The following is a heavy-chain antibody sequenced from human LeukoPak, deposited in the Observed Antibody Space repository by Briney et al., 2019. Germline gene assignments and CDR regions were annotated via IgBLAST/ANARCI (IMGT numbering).Heavy chain of an antibody. Sequence: GASVKVSCKASGYTFTSYFMHWVRQAPGQGLEWMGIINPSGGSTSYTQKFQGRLTMTKDTSTSTVYMELSSLRSEDTAVYYCAKPKDNSLYCFDYWGQGTLVTVSS. CDR3: AKPKDNSLYCFDY. V-gene: IGHV1-46*01. CDR2: INPSGGST. D-gene: IGHD1-20*01. J-gene: IGHJ4*02. CDR1: GYTFTSYF.